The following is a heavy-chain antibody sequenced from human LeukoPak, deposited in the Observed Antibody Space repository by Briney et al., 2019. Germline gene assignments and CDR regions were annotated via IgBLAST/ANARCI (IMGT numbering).Heavy chain of an antibody. V-gene: IGHV3-53*01. CDR3: ARGSYSGSGSYYSPFDY. J-gene: IGHJ4*02. D-gene: IGHD3-10*01. CDR1: VVTVSSEY. Sequence: PGGCLRVSCAASVVTVSSEYMSWVRQALGEGLEWVSVIYSGGNIYYANSAKGRFTLSRDISKNTLYLQMNSLRAEDAAVYYCARGSYSGSGSYYSPFDYWGQGTLVTVSS. CDR2: IYSGGNI.